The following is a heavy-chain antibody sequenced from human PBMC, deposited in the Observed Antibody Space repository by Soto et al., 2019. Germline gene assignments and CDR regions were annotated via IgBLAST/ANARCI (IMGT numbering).Heavy chain of an antibody. V-gene: IGHV4-34*01. CDR3: ARGFFELGSYYYGMDV. Sequence: PSETLSLTCAVYGGSFSGYYWSWIRQPPGKGLEWIGEINHSGSTNYNPSLKSRVTISVDTSKNQFSLKLSSVTAADTAVYYCARGFFELGSYYYGMDVWGQGTTVTVSS. J-gene: IGHJ6*02. CDR1: GGSFSGYY. CDR2: INHSGST. D-gene: IGHD7-27*01.